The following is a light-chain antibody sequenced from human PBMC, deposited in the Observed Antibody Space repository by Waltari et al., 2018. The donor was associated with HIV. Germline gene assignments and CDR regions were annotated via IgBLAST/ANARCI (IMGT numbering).Light chain of an antibody. J-gene: IGKJ1*01. CDR2: WAS. CDR3: QQYFSTPWT. Sequence: DIVMTQTPDSLIVSHGERASINCRSNQSLLYSPNNKNFLVWYQQKPGQPPKLLIYWASSLESGVPARFSGSGSGTNFTLTISSLQPEDVATYFCQQYFSTPWTFGQGTKV. V-gene: IGKV4-1*01. CDR1: QSLLYSPNNKNF.